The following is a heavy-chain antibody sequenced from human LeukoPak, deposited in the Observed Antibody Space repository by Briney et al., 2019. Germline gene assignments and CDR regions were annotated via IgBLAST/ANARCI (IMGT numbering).Heavy chain of an antibody. J-gene: IGHJ4*02. CDR1: GYTFTGYY. Sequence: ASVKVSCKASGYTFTGYYMHWVRQAPGQGLEWMGWISAYNGNTNYAQKLQGRVTMTTDTSTSTAYMELRSLRSDDTAVYYCARDGYSSGWSGSLDYWGQGTLVTVSS. D-gene: IGHD6-19*01. CDR3: ARDGYSSGWSGSLDY. CDR2: ISAYNGNT. V-gene: IGHV1-18*04.